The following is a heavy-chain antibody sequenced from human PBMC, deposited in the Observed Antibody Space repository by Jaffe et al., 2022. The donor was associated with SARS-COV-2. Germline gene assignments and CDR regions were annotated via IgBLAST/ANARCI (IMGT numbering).Heavy chain of an antibody. D-gene: IGHD3-22*01. CDR1: GGSIITYF. CDR3: ARTSYSYESSGYSGYYNHYMDV. V-gene: IGHV4-59*01. J-gene: IGHJ6*03. Sequence: QVHLQESGPGLVKTSETLSLTCTVSGGSIITYFWSWIRQPPGKGLEYIGYIYYSGSTIYNPSLKSRVAISVDTSKNQFSLKLTSVTAADTAVYYCARTSYSYESSGYSGYYNHYMDVWGKGTTVTVSS. CDR2: IYYSGST.